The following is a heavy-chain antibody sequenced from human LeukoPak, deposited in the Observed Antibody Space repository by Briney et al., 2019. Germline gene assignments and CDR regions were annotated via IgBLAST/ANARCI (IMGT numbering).Heavy chain of an antibody. J-gene: IGHJ6*02. CDR1: GFTFSSYG. CDR2: IWYDGSNK. Sequence: PGRSLRLSCAASGFTFSSYGMHWVRQAPGKGLEWVAVIWYDGSNKYYADSVQGRFTISRDNSKNTLYLQMNSLRAEDTAVYYCARDSSSSVYYYYGMDVWGQGTTVTVSS. D-gene: IGHD6-6*01. CDR3: ARDSSSSVYYYYGMDV. V-gene: IGHV3-33*01.